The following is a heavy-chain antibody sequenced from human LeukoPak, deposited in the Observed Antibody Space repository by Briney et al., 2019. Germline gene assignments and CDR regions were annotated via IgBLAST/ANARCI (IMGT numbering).Heavy chain of an antibody. D-gene: IGHD1-26*01. CDR1: GGSISSYY. Sequence: SETLSLTCSVSGGSISSYYWSWIRQPPGKGLEWIGYFYYSGSTNYNPSLKSRVTISVDTSKNQFSLKLSSVTAADTAVYYCARDRSYIWFDPWGQGTLVTVSS. CDR2: FYYSGST. J-gene: IGHJ5*02. CDR3: ARDRSYIWFDP. V-gene: IGHV4-59*01.